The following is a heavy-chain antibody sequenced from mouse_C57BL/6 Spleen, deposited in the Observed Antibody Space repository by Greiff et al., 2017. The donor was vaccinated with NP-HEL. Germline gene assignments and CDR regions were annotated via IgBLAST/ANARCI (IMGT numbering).Heavy chain of an antibody. V-gene: IGHV6-3*01. CDR2: IRLKSDNFAT. CDR3: TGPYGYDRRDYFDY. Sequence: EVHLVESGGGLVQPGGSMKLSCVASGFTFSNYWMNWVRQSPEKGLEWVAQIRLKSDNFATHYAESVKGRFTISRDDSKSSVYLQMNNLRAEDTVIYYCTGPYGYDRRDYFDYWGQGTTLTVSS. CDR1: GFTFSNYW. D-gene: IGHD2-2*01. J-gene: IGHJ2*01.